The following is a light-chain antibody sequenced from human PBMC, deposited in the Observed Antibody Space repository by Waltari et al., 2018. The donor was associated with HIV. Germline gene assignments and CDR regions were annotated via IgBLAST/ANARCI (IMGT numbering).Light chain of an antibody. CDR2: QVN. CDR1: KSDVGGYNY. J-gene: IGLJ2*01. Sequence: QSALTQPASVSGSPGQSITISCTGTKSDVGGYNYVSWYQQHPGKAPKLMIYQVNNRPSGVSNRFSGSKSGNTASLTISGLQTEDEADYYCISYRSSSTLVFGGGTKVTVL. V-gene: IGLV2-14*01. CDR3: ISYRSSSTLV.